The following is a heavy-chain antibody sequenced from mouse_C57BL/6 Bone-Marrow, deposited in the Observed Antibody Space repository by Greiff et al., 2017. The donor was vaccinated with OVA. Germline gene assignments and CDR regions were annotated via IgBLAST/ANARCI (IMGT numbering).Heavy chain of an antibody. Sequence: VQLKQSGPGLVKPSQTVFLTCTVTGISITTGNSRWSWIRQFPGNKLEWIGNIYYSGTITYNPSLTSRTTITRDTPKNQFFLEMNSLTAEDTATYYCARVNYRYFDVWGTGTTVTVSS. V-gene: IGHV3-5*01. CDR1: GISITTGNSR. CDR3: ARVNYRYFDV. CDR2: IYYSGTI. D-gene: IGHD2-2*01. J-gene: IGHJ1*03.